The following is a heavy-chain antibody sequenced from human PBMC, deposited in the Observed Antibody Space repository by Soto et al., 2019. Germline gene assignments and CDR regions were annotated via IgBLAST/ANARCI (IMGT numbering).Heavy chain of an antibody. J-gene: IGHJ6*02. V-gene: IGHV4-34*01. CDR1: GGSISSYY. CDR2: INHSGST. CDR3: ARGQSGGMDV. D-gene: IGHD3-10*01. Sequence: PSETLSLTCTVSGGSISSYYWSWIRQPPGKGLEWIGEINHSGSTNYNPSLKSRVTISVDTSKNQFSLKLSSVTAADTAVYYCARGQSGGMDVWGQGTTVTVSS.